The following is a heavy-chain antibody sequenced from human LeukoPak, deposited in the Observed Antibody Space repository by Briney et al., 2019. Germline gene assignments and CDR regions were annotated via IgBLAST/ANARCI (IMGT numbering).Heavy chain of an antibody. Sequence: GGSLRLSCAASGFTFSSYSMNWVRQAPGKGLEWVSSISSSSSYIYYADSVKGRFTISRDNAKNSLYLQMNSLRAEDTAVYYCARANPATYCTNGVCYTDYYYYYMDVWGKGTTVTVSS. V-gene: IGHV3-21*01. CDR3: ARANPATYCTNGVCYTDYYYYYMDV. D-gene: IGHD2-8*01. CDR1: GFTFSSYS. J-gene: IGHJ6*03. CDR2: ISSSSSYI.